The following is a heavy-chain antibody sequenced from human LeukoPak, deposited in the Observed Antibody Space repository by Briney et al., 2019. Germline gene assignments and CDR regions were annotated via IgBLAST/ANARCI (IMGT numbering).Heavy chain of an antibody. V-gene: IGHV4-59*01. Sequence: PSETLSLTCTVSGGSIRTYYWTWIRQPPGKGLEWIGYVSYSGSTNYNPSLKSRLTISVDTSKSQFSLELSSVTAADTAVYYCARKFGTGWFFDYWGRGTLVTVSS. J-gene: IGHJ4*02. CDR2: VSYSGST. CDR1: GGSIRTYY. D-gene: IGHD6-19*01. CDR3: ARKFGTGWFFDY.